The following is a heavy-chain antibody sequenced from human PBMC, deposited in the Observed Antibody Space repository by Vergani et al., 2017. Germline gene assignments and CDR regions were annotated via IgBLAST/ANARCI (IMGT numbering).Heavy chain of an antibody. Sequence: EVQLVEPGGGLVKPGGSLRLSCAASGFTFSSYSMNWVRQAPGKGLEWVSSISSSSSYIYYADSVKGRVTISRDNAKNSLYLQMNSLRAEDTAVYYCAREPRHSGSSTFDYWGQGTLVTVSS. CDR2: ISSSSSYI. D-gene: IGHD1-26*01. J-gene: IGHJ4*02. CDR3: AREPRHSGSSTFDY. CDR1: GFTFSSYS. V-gene: IGHV3-21*01.